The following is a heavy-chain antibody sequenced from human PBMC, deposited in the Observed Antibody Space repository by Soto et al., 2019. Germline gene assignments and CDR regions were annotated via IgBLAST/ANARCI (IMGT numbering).Heavy chain of an antibody. J-gene: IGHJ6*02. V-gene: IGHV1-46*01. CDR1: GYTFTSYY. CDR2: INPSGGST. Sequence: ASVMVSCKASGYTFTSYYMHWVRQAPGQGLEWMGIINPSGGSTSYAQKFQGRVTMTRDTSTSTVYMELSSLRSEDTAVYYCASELYSSSSEAPRDYYGMDVWGQGTTVTVSS. D-gene: IGHD6-6*01. CDR3: ASELYSSSSEAPRDYYGMDV.